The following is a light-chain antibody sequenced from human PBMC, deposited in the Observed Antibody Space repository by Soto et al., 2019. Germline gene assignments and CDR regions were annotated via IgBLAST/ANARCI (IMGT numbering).Light chain of an antibody. V-gene: IGKV1-9*01. Sequence: DIQLTQSPSFLSASVGDRVTITCRASQGISSYLAWYQQEPGKAPKVLIYAASISQRGVPSRFSGSGSGTEFTLTISSLQPEDFATYYCQQLNTYPLTFGGGTKVDIK. CDR1: QGISSY. J-gene: IGKJ4*01. CDR3: QQLNTYPLT. CDR2: AAS.